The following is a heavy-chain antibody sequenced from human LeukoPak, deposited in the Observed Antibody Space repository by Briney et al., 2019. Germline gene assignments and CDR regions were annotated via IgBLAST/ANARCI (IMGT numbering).Heavy chain of an antibody. Sequence: PSETLSLTCTVSGASISSYYWSWIRQPPGKGLEWIGYIYYSGSTNYNPSLKSRVTIPVDTSKNQFSLKLSSVTAADTAVYYCARGLVWFGAPRLDYWGQGTLVTVSS. V-gene: IGHV4-59*01. D-gene: IGHD3-10*01. CDR1: GASISSYY. CDR2: IYYSGST. J-gene: IGHJ4*02. CDR3: ARGLVWFGAPRLDY.